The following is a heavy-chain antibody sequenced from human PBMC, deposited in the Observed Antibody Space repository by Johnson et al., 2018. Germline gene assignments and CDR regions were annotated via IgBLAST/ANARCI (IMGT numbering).Heavy chain of an antibody. J-gene: IGHJ6*02. V-gene: IGHV1-69*12. CDR1: GGTFSNYV. D-gene: IGHD2-8*01. CDR2: IIPLFGTS. Sequence: QVQLVQSGAEVKTPGSSVKVSCKASGGTFSNYVLSWVRQAPGQGLEWVGGIIPLFGTSNYAPKFQGRVTITADESTSTAYMELSRLRSEDTALYYCARGKVYCNKGVCSPNSYNAMDAWGQGTIVTVSS. CDR3: ARGKVYCNKGVCSPNSYNAMDA.